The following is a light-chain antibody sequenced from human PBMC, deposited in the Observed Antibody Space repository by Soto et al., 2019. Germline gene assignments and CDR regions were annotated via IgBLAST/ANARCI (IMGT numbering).Light chain of an antibody. CDR2: EDI. J-gene: IGLJ1*01. V-gene: IGLV2-23*01. CDR3: YTYAGGSTYL. Sequence: QSVLTQPASVSGSPGQSITISCTGTSSEVGSYSLLSWYQHHPGKAPKLIIYEDIKGPSGVSNRFSGSKSGNTASLRISGLQSEDEADYYCYTYAGGSTYLFGTGTKVTV. CDR1: SSEVGSYSL.